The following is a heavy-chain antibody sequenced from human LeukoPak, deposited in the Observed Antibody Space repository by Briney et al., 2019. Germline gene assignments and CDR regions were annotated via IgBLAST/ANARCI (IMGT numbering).Heavy chain of an antibody. Sequence: GGSLRLSCAASGFSFSSYEMNWVRQAPGKGLEWVSFISSRGDTVNYVDSVKGRFTISRDNAKNSLFLQMNSLRAEDTAVYYCARWFCTSTSCHYYYYGMDVWGQGTTVTVSS. J-gene: IGHJ6*02. CDR2: ISSRGDTV. D-gene: IGHD2-2*01. CDR3: ARWFCTSTSCHYYYYGMDV. CDR1: GFSFSSYE. V-gene: IGHV3-48*03.